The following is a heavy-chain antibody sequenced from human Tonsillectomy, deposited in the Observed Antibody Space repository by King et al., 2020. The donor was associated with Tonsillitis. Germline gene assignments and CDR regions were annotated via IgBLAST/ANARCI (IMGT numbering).Heavy chain of an antibody. Sequence: VQLVESGGGLVKPGGSLRLSCAASGFTFSDYYMSWIRQAPGKGLEWVSSNSISGGTIYYADSVKGRFTISRDNAKNSLYLQMNSLRAEDTAVYYCARDKLRFLEWYFFDSWGQGTLVTVSS. V-gene: IGHV3-11*01. D-gene: IGHD3-3*01. CDR1: GFTFSDYY. J-gene: IGHJ4*02. CDR3: ARDKLRFLEWYFFDS. CDR2: NSISGGTI.